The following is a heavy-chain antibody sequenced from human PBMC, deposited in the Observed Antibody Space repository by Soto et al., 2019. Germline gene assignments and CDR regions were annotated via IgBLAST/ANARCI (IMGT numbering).Heavy chain of an antibody. CDR2: IYWDDDK. D-gene: IGHD1-1*01. Sequence: SGPTLVNPTQTLTLTCTFSGFSLSTSGVGVGWIRQPPGKALEWLALIYWDDDKRYGPSLKSRLTITKDTSKNQVVLTMTNMDPVDTATYYCAHRRMEPVGGEGAFDYWGQGTLVTVSS. V-gene: IGHV2-5*05. CDR3: AHRRMEPVGGEGAFDY. CDR1: GFSLSTSGVG. J-gene: IGHJ4*02.